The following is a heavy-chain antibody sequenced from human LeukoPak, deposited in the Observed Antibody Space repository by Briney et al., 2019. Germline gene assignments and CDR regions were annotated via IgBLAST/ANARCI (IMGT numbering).Heavy chain of an antibody. D-gene: IGHD3-10*01. J-gene: IGHJ6*02. CDR1: GYSFTSYW. CDR3: ARSKYYYGSGTTKFLYYYGMDV. Sequence: GESLKISCEGSGYSFTSYWIGWVRQMPGKGLEWMGIIYPGDSDTRYSPSFQGQVTISADKSISTAYLQWSSLKASDTAMYYCARSKYYYGSGTTKFLYYYGMDVWGQGTTVTVSS. V-gene: IGHV5-51*01. CDR2: IYPGDSDT.